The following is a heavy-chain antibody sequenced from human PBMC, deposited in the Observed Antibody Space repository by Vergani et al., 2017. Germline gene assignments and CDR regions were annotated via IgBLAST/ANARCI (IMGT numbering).Heavy chain of an antibody. CDR2: INPSGDHT. CDR3: AREDYGILTGYRY. V-gene: IGHV1-46*03. J-gene: IGHJ4*02. CDR1: GYTFRNYY. D-gene: IGHD3-9*01. Sequence: QVQVVQAGAAVKNSGASVKVSCKTSGYTFRNYYMHWVRPAPGQGLEWMGIINPSGDHTNYAQKFQGRVTMTRDTSTSTVYMELSVLRSEDTDIYYCAREDYGILTGYRYWGQGTVVTVSA.